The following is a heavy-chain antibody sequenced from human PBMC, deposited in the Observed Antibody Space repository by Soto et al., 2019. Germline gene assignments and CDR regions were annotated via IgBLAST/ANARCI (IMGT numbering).Heavy chain of an antibody. V-gene: IGHV4-30-4*01. D-gene: IGHD5-12*01. CDR2: IPSRGRP. Sequence: SETLSLTCSVSGASVAGGSYYWSWVRQPPGKGLEWIGYIPSRGRPFYNPSLTSRGTIPADTSKNQLSLQLTSVTAADTAVYYCARDTYSGYDFGLWGQGTLVTVPS. CDR3: ARDTYSGYDFGL. CDR1: GASVAGGSYY. J-gene: IGHJ5*02.